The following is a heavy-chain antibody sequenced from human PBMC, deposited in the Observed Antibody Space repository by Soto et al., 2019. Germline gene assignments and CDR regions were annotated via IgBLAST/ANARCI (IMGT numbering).Heavy chain of an antibody. J-gene: IGHJ4*02. CDR1: GYTFTGYY. D-gene: IGHD3-9*01. CDR3: ASSGLILTGYSPLDY. Sequence: ASVKVSCKASGYTFTGYYMHWVRQAPGQGLEWMGWINPNSGGTNYAQKFQGRVTMTRDTSISTAYMELSRLRSDDTAVYYCASSGLILTGYSPLDYWGQGTLVNVSA. CDR2: INPNSGGT. V-gene: IGHV1-2*02.